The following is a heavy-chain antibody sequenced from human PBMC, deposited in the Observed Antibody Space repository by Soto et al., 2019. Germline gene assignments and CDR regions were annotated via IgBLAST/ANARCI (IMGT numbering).Heavy chain of an antibody. J-gene: IGHJ4*02. V-gene: IGHV1-3*01. CDR3: ARLITGTVGADY. CDR1: GYIFSSYA. D-gene: IGHD1-20*01. CDR2: VNPANGYT. Sequence: QVQLVQSRAGVKKPGASVTVSCKASGYIFSSYAMHWVRQAPGQRLEWMGWVNPANGYTKYSQTFQGRVTITWDTSASTAYMDLSSLRSGDTAVYYCARLITGTVGADYWDQGTLVTVSS.